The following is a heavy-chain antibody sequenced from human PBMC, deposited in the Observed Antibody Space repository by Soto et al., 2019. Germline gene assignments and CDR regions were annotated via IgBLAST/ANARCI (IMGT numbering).Heavy chain of an antibody. J-gene: IGHJ5*02. CDR1: GGTFSSYS. V-gene: IGHV1-69*06. CDR3: AREGDTREGRGVFFS. CDR2: ITPIFGTV. Sequence: QVKLVQSGAEVKQPGSSVKVSCKASGGTFSSYSFSWVRQAPGQGLEWMGGITPIFGTVNYAENFRGRVTSTADKSTKIVHMELSSLRSEDTAVFYCAREGDTREGRGVFFSWGQGTLVTVSS. D-gene: IGHD3-16*01.